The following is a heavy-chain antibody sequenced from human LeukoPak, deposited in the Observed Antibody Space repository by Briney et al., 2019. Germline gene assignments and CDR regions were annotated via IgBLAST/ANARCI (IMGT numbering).Heavy chain of an antibody. CDR2: IYTRGST. CDR1: GGSISTYY. V-gene: IGHV4-4*07. D-gene: IGHD6-19*01. Sequence: KTSETLSLTCTVSGGSISTYYWSWIRQPAGKGLEWIGRIYTRGSTNYNPSLKTRVTMSIDTSKNHFSLKLSSVAAADTAVYYCASTVAGIGYFDYWGQGTLVTVSS. J-gene: IGHJ4*02. CDR3: ASTVAGIGYFDY.